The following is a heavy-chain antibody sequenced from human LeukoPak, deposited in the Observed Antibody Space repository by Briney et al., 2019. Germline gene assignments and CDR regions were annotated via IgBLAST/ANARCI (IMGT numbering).Heavy chain of an antibody. V-gene: IGHV3-33*01. CDR2: IWYDGSNK. J-gene: IGHJ4*02. CDR3: ARTGGIVGATNFDY. CDR1: GFTFSSYG. Sequence: GGSLRLSCAASGFTFSSYGMHWVRQAPGKGLXXXXVIWYDGSNKYYADSVKGRFTISRDNSKNTLYLQMNSLRAEDTAVYYCARTGGIVGATNFDYWGQGTLVTVSS. D-gene: IGHD1-26*01.